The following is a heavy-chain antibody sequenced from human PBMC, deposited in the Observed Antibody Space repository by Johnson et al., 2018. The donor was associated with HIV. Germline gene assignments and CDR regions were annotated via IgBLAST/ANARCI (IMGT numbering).Heavy chain of an antibody. CDR1: GFTFSSYD. D-gene: IGHD5-24*01. Sequence: VQLVESGGGLVQPGGSLRLSCAASGFTFSSYDMHWVRKATGKGLEWVSAIGTAGDTYYPGSVKGRFTISRENAKNSLYLQMNSLRAEDTAVYYCARACRDGYTCDVYDIWGQGTMVTVSS. CDR2: IGTAGDT. CDR3: ARACRDGYTCDVYDI. V-gene: IGHV3-13*01. J-gene: IGHJ3*02.